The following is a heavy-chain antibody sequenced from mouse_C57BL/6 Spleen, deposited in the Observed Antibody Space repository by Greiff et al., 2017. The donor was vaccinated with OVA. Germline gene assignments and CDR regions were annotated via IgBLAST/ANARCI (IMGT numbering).Heavy chain of an antibody. J-gene: IGHJ3*01. CDR2: IDPSDSET. D-gene: IGHD3-1*01. CDR1: GYTFTSSW. V-gene: IGHV1-52*01. Sequence: VQLQQPGAELVRPGSSVKLSCKASGYTFTSSWMHWVKQRPIQGLEWIGNIDPSDSETHYNQKFKDKATLTVDKSSSPAYMQLSSLTSEDSAVYYCARSGNYTWFAYWGQGTLVTVSA. CDR3: ARSGNYTWFAY.